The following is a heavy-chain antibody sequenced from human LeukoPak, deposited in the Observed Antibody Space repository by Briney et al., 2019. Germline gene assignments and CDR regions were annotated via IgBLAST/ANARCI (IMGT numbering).Heavy chain of an antibody. CDR2: INHSGST. CDR3: ARVPRHVYSSSGIDY. CDR1: GGSFSGYY. V-gene: IGHV4-34*01. J-gene: IGHJ4*02. D-gene: IGHD6-6*01. Sequence: SETLSLTCAVYGGSFSGYYWSWIRQPPGKGLEWIGEINHSGSTNYNPSLKSRVTISVDTSKNQFSLKLSSVTAADTAVYYCARVPRHVYSSSGIDYWGQGTLVTVSS.